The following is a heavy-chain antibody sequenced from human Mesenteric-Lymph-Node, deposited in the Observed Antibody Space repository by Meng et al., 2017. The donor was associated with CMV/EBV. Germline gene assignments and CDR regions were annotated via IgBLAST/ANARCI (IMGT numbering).Heavy chain of an antibody. J-gene: IGHJ4*02. CDR1: GFTFSTYW. V-gene: IGHV3-7*01. CDR3: ARGYYDSSGYAYFDY. CDR2: IKQDGSEM. Sequence: GGSLRLSCATSGFTFSTYWMSWVRQAPGKGLEWVANIKQDGSEMYYVDSVKGRFTISRDNAKNSLYLQMNSLRAEDTAVYYCARGYYDSSGYAYFDYWGQGTLVTVSS. D-gene: IGHD3-22*01.